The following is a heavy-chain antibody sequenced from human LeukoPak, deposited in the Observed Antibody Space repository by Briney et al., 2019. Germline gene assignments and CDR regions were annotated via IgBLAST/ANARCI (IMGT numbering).Heavy chain of an antibody. CDR1: GFTFSSYG. J-gene: IGHJ4*02. CDR3: ARDLRVVITGSFDS. V-gene: IGHV3-30*03. CDR2: ISYDGSHK. D-gene: IGHD3-22*01. Sequence: GRSLRLSCAASGFTFSSYGMHWVRQAPGKGLEWMAVISYDGSHKYSADSVKGRFTISRDNSKNTLYLQMNSLRTEDTALYYCARDLRVVITGSFDSWGQGTLVTASS.